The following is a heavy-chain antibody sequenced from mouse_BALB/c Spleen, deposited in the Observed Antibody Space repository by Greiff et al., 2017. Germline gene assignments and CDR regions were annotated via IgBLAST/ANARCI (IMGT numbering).Heavy chain of an antibody. Sequence: QVQLKQSGAELVRPGVSVKISCKGSGYTFTDYAMHWVKQSHAKSLEWIGVISTYYGDASYNQKFKGKATMTVDKSSSTAYMELARLTSEDSAIYYCARWRGTHYAMDYWGQGTSVTVSS. CDR2: ISTYYGDA. CDR3: ARWRGTHYAMDY. J-gene: IGHJ4*01. CDR1: GYTFTDYA. V-gene: IGHV1S137*01.